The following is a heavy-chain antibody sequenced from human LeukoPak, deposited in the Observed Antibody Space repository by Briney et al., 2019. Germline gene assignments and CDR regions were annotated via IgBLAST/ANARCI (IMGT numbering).Heavy chain of an antibody. V-gene: IGHV1-18*01. CDR1: GYTFTSYG. CDR2: ISAYNGNT. Sequence: ASVKVSCKASGYTFTSYGISWVRQAPGQGLEWMGWISAYNGNTNYAQKLQGRVTMTTDTSTSTAYMELRSLRSEDTAVYYCAREGPDCSSTSCSYFDYWGQGTLVTVSS. CDR3: AREGPDCSSTSCSYFDY. D-gene: IGHD2-2*01. J-gene: IGHJ4*02.